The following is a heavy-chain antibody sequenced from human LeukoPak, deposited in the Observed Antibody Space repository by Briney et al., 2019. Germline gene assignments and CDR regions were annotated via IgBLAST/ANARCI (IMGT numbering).Heavy chain of an antibody. Sequence: ASVKVSCKASGYTFSGYYMHWVRQAPGQGLEWMGWINPNSGDTNYAQKFQGRVSMTRDTSINTAYMELSRLRSDDTSVYYCARTLPNNYYGMDVWGQGTTVTVSS. J-gene: IGHJ6*02. D-gene: IGHD1-26*01. V-gene: IGHV1-2*02. CDR1: GYTFSGYY. CDR3: ARTLPNNYYGMDV. CDR2: INPNSGDT.